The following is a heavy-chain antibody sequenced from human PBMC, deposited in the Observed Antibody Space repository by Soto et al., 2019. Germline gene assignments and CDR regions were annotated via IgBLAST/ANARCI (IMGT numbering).Heavy chain of an antibody. D-gene: IGHD3-10*01. CDR3: ARDDGSGSYYFDY. V-gene: IGHV1-2*02. CDR2: INPNSGGT. Sequence: GASVKVSCKASGYTFTGYYMHWVRQAPGQGLEWMGWINPNSGGTNYVQKFQGRVTMTRDTSISTAYMELSRLRSDDTAVYYCARDDGSGSYYFDYWGQGTLLTVSS. J-gene: IGHJ4*02. CDR1: GYTFTGYY.